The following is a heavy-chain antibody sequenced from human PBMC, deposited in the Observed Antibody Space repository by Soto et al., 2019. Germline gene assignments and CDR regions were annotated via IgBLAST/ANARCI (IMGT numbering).Heavy chain of an antibody. CDR2: ISSSSSYI. J-gene: IGHJ4*02. CDR1: GFTFSSYS. CDR3: AGDRGGYSFDY. V-gene: IGHV3-21*01. Sequence: EVQLVESGGGLVKPGGSLRLSCAASGFTFSSYSMNWVRQAPGKGLEWVSSISSSSSYIYYADSVKGRFTISRDNAKNSLYLQMHRLRDEDTAVYYCAGDRGGYSFDYWGQGTLVTVSS. D-gene: IGHD3-10*01.